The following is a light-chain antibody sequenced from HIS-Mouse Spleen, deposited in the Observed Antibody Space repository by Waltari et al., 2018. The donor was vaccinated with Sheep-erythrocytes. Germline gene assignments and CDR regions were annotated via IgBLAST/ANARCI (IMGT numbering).Light chain of an antibody. CDR3: CSYAGSYTLV. Sequence: SYELTQPPSVSVSPGQTASITCSGVKLGDKYACWYQQKPGQSPVLVIYQDSKRPSGIPERFSGSNSGNTATLTISGTQAMDEADYYCCSYAGSYTLVFGGGTKLTVL. CDR2: QDS. CDR1: KLGDKY. V-gene: IGLV3-1*01. J-gene: IGLJ2*01.